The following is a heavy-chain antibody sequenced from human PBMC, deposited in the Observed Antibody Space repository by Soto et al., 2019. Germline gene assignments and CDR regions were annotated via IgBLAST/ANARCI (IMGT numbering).Heavy chain of an antibody. J-gene: IGHJ4*02. CDR2: INHSGST. D-gene: IGHD2-2*01. CDR3: GRVSGGTSWPNQIDY. Sequence: QVQLQQWGAGLLKPSETLSLTCAVYGGSFSGYYWSWIRQPPGKGLEWIGEINHSGSTNYNPSLKRRVTLSVNTSKDQVPLKLGSVNAAGTGVDYCGRVSGGTSWPNQIDYWGQGTLVTVSS. CDR1: GGSFSGYY. V-gene: IGHV4-34*01.